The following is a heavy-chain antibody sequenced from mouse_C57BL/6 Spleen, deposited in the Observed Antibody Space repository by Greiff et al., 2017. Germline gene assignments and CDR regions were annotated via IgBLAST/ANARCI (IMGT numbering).Heavy chain of an antibody. CDR2: INPNNGGT. Sequence: EVQLVESGPELVKPGASVKISCKASGYTFTDYYMNWVKQSHGKSLEWIGDINPNNGGTSYNQKFKGKATLTVDKSSSTAYMELRSLTSEDSAVYYCARGGSSYEDYFDYWGQGTTLTVSS. D-gene: IGHD1-1*01. CDR3: ARGGSSYEDYFDY. J-gene: IGHJ2*01. CDR1: GYTFTDYY. V-gene: IGHV1-26*01.